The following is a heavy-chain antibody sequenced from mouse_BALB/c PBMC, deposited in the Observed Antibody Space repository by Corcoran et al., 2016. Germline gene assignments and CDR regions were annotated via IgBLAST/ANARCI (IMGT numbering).Heavy chain of an antibody. V-gene: IGHV1-84*02. CDR1: GYTFTDYY. CDR3: ARGYGNDYFDY. J-gene: IGHJ2*01. CDR2: IYPGSGNT. Sequence: QIQLQQSGPELVKPGASVKISCKASGYTFTDYYINWVKQKPGQGLEWIGWIYPGSGNTKYNEKFKGKATLTVDTSSSTAYMQLSSLTSEDTAVYFCARGYGNDYFDYWGQGTTLTVSS. D-gene: IGHD2-10*02.